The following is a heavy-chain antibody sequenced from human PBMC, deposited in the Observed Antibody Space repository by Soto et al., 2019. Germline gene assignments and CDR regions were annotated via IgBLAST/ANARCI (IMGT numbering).Heavy chain of an antibody. D-gene: IGHD3-22*01. CDR2: IYSGGST. J-gene: IGHJ3*02. Sequence: GGSLRLSCAASGFIVSSNYMSWVRQAPGKGLEWVSVIYSGGSTYYADSVKGRFTISRDNSKNTLYLQMNSLRAEDTAVYYCARHYYDNSGYYLAFDIWGQGTMVT. CDR3: ARHYYDNSGYYLAFDI. CDR1: GFIVSSNY. V-gene: IGHV3-53*01.